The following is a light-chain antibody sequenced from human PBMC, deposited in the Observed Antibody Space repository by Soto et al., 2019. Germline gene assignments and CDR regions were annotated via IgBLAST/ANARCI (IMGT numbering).Light chain of an antibody. Sequence: DIQMTQSPSTLSASVGDRVTITCRASQSLSSWLAWYQQKPGKAPKLLIYDGSSLESGVPSRFSGSGSGTEFTLNISSLQPDDFATYYCQQYNSYPYTFGQGTKLEIK. CDR2: DGS. CDR3: QQYNSYPYT. V-gene: IGKV1-5*01. CDR1: QSLSSW. J-gene: IGKJ2*01.